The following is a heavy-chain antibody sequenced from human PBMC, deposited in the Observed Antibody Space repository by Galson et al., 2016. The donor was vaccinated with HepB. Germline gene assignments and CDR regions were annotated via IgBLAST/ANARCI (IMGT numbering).Heavy chain of an antibody. D-gene: IGHD6-13*01. V-gene: IGHV2-5*04. Sequence: PALVKPTQTLTLTCTFSGFSLTTSGVSVGWIRQPPGKALEWLALIYWDDDNRYRPSLNTRLTITKDTSKNQVVLTMTNMDPVDTGTYYCVYNSPRQQLAPNNYQYYYMDVWGKGTTVTVSS. CDR1: GFSLTTSGVS. J-gene: IGHJ6*03. CDR3: VYNSPRQQLAPNNYQYYYMDV. CDR2: IYWDDDN.